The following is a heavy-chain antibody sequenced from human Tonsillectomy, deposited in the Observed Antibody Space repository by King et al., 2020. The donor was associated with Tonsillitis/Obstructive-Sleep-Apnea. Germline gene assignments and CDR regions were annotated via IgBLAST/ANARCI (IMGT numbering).Heavy chain of an antibody. D-gene: IGHD3-3*01. Sequence: QLQESGPGLVKPSETLSLTCTVSGDSISRYYWSWIRQPPGKGLEWIGYIHHSGTTNYNPSLKSRVTIAVDTSKNQFSLMVTFVSAADAAVYFCVRTAEGSYDFWSGMSDHYYYMDAWGKGTTVTVS. J-gene: IGHJ6*03. V-gene: IGHV4-59*01. CDR2: IHHSGTT. CDR1: GDSISRYY. CDR3: VRTAEGSYDFWSGMSDHYYYMDA.